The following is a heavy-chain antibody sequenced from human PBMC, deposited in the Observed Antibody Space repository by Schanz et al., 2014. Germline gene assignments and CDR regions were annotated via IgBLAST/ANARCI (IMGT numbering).Heavy chain of an antibody. CDR2: ISTFRNEDT. CDR1: GYAFTTYG. Sequence: QVQLVQSGAEVKKPGASVRVSCKVSGYAFTTYGISWVRQAPGQGPEFMGWISTFRNEDTNSAQKFQGRITVTTDTSTSTVYLELSSLRSDDTAVYYCGRGLSRSYIDFWGQGTLITVSS. D-gene: IGHD6-6*01. CDR3: GRGLSRSYIDF. J-gene: IGHJ4*02. V-gene: IGHV1-18*01.